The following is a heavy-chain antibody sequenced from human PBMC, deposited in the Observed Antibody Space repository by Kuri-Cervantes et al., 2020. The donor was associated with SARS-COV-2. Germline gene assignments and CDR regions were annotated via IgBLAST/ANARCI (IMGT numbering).Heavy chain of an antibody. CDR2: ISAYNGNT. Sequence: ASVKVSCKASGYTFTSYGISWVRQAPGQGLEWMGWISAYNGNTNYAQKLQGRVTMTTDTSTSIAYMELRSLRSDGTAVYYCARETYYYDSSGYNLEGFDYWGQGTLVTVSS. D-gene: IGHD3-22*01. CDR1: GYTFTSYG. V-gene: IGHV1-18*01. J-gene: IGHJ4*02. CDR3: ARETYYYDSSGYNLEGFDY.